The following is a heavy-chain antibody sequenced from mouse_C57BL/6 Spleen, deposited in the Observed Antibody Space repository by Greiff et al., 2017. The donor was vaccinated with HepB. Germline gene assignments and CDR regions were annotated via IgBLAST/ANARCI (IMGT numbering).Heavy chain of an antibody. V-gene: IGHV1-62-2*01. Sequence: VQLQQSGAELVKPGASVKLSCKASGYTFTDYTIHWVKQRSGQGLEWIGWFYPGSGSINYNEKFKDKATLTVDKSSSTAYMELSRLTSEDSAVYFCARHGYGSSIYYAMDYWGQGTSVTVSS. J-gene: IGHJ4*01. D-gene: IGHD1-1*01. CDR1: GYTFTDYT. CDR2: FYPGSGSI. CDR3: ARHGYGSSIYYAMDY.